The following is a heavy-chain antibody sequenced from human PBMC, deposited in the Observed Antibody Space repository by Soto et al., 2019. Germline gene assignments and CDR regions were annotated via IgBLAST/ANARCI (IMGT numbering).Heavy chain of an antibody. CDR2: ISGSGGST. Sequence: GGSLRLSCAASGFTFSSYAMSWVRQAPGKGLEWVSAISGSGGSTYYAGSVKGRFTISRDNSKNTLYLQMNSLRAEETAVYYCAKDPPQRLWAIYYYYMDVWGKGTTVTVSS. V-gene: IGHV3-23*01. D-gene: IGHD1-26*01. CDR1: GFTFSSYA. J-gene: IGHJ6*03. CDR3: AKDPPQRLWAIYYYYMDV.